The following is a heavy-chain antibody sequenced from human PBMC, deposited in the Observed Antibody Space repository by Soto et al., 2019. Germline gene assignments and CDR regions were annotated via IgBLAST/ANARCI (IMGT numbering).Heavy chain of an antibody. Sequence: QVQLVESGGGVVQPGRSLRLSCAASGSTFSSNGMHWVRQAPGKGLEWVAVMSNDGSHTSYADSAKGRFTISRDNSKNTLYLQMNSLRAEDSCIYYCTKGCSSSSNCYIIDYWGQGALVTVSS. D-gene: IGHD2-15*01. CDR3: TKGCSSSSNCYIIDY. CDR2: MSNDGSHT. CDR1: GSTFSSNG. J-gene: IGHJ4*02. V-gene: IGHV3-30*18.